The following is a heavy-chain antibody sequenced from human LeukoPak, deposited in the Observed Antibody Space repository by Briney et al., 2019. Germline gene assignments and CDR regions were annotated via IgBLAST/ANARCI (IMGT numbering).Heavy chain of an antibody. J-gene: IGHJ4*02. CDR3: AKGNIVVVPAAIQGYYFDY. V-gene: IGHV3-30*02. Sequence: GGSLRLSCAASGFTFSGYGMHWVRQAPGKGLEWVAFIHYDGSDKYYADSVKGRFTISRDNSKNTLYMQMNSLRAEDTAVYYCAKGNIVVVPAAIQGYYFDYWGQGALVTVSS. D-gene: IGHD2-2*02. CDR1: GFTFSGYG. CDR2: IHYDGSDK.